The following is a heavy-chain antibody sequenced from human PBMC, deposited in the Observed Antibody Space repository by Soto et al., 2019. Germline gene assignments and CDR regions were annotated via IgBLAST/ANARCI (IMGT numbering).Heavy chain of an antibody. D-gene: IGHD1-26*01. CDR2: IYYSGST. V-gene: IGHV4-61*01. Sequence: SETLSLTCSVSGGSVISGSYYWSWIRQPPGKGLEWIGYIYYSGSTNYNPSLKSRVTISVDTSKNQFSLKLSSVTAADTAVYYCVVGADFDYWGQGTLVTVSS. CDR1: GGSVISGSYY. J-gene: IGHJ4*02. CDR3: VVGADFDY.